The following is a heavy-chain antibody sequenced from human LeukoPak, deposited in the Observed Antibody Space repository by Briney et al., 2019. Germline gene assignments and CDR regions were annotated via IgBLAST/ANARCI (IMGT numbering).Heavy chain of an antibody. Sequence: GGSLRLSCAASGFTFSNYGMHWVRQAPGKGLEWVAFIRSDGINKYHADSVKGRFTISRDNSKNTLYLQMNSLRAEDTAVYYCAKLGKTENHYGSGRFSYYYYMDVWGKGTTVTITS. V-gene: IGHV3-30*02. CDR1: GFTFSNYG. J-gene: IGHJ6*03. CDR3: AKLGKTENHYGSGRFSYYYYMDV. D-gene: IGHD3-10*01. CDR2: IRSDGINK.